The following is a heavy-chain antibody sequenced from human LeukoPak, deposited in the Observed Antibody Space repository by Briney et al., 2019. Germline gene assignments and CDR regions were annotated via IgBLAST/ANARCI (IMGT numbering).Heavy chain of an antibody. CDR1: GGTFSSYA. V-gene: IGHV1-69*01. CDR3: ARDHSSGWCFFDY. Sequence: SVKVSCKASGGTFSSYAISWVRQAPGQGLEWMGGIIPIFGTANYAQKFQGRVTITADESTSTAYMELSSLRSEDTAVYYCARDHSSGWCFFDYWGQGTLVTVSS. D-gene: IGHD6-19*01. J-gene: IGHJ4*02. CDR2: IIPIFGTA.